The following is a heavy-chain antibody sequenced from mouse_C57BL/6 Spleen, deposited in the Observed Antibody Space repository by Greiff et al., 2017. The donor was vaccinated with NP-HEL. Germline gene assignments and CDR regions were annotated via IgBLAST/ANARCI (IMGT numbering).Heavy chain of an antibody. CDR3: ARGNDYYGSSYLYYYAMDY. CDR2: INPNNGGT. D-gene: IGHD1-1*01. V-gene: IGHV1-26*01. CDR1: GYTFTDYY. Sequence: EVQLQQSGPELVKPGASVKISCKASGYTFTDYYMNWVKQSHGKSLEWIGDINPNNGGTSYNQKFKGKATLTVDKSSSTAYMELRSLTSEDSAVYYCARGNDYYGSSYLYYYAMDYWGQGTSVTVSS. J-gene: IGHJ4*01.